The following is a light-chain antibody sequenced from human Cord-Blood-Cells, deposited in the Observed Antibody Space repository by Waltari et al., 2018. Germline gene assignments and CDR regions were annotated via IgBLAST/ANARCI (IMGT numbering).Light chain of an antibody. CDR2: YDD. Sequence: QSVLTQPPSVSEAPRQRVTISCSGSSSNFGHNAVNWYQQLPGKAPKLLIYYDDLLPSGVSDRFSGSKSGTSASLAISGLQSEDEADYYCAAWDDSLNGYVFGTGTKVTVL. J-gene: IGLJ1*01. CDR3: AAWDDSLNGYV. CDR1: SSNFGHNA. V-gene: IGLV1-36*01.